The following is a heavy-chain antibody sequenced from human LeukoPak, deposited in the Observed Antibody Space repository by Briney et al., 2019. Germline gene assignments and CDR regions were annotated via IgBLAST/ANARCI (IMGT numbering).Heavy chain of an antibody. CDR1: GFTFSNYA. V-gene: IGHV3-23*01. CDR2: LSDDGFKT. Sequence: SGGSLRLSCAASGFTFSNYAMNWVRQAPGKGLEWVSGLSDDGFKTYYADSVKGRFTISRDNSQSTLYLLMNSLRAEDTAIYYCAIGCRGDCLSSGYESRGQGILVTVSS. D-gene: IGHD2-21*02. CDR3: AIGCRGDCLSSGYES. J-gene: IGHJ4*02.